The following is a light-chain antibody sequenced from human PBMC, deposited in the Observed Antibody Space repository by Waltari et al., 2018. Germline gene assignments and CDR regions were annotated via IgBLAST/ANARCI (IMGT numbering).Light chain of an antibody. Sequence: DIQMTQSPSTLSASVVDSVPITRRASPSLSNWLAWYQQKPGKAPKVLIYKASTLESGVPSRSSGQGAGTEFTLTISSLQPDDCATYYCQQYRNLWTFGQGTKVEIK. CDR3: QQYRNLWT. V-gene: IGKV1-5*03. CDR1: PSLSNW. CDR2: KAS. J-gene: IGKJ1*01.